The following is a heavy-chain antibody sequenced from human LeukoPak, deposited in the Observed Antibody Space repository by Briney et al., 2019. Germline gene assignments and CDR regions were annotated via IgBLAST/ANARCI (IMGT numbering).Heavy chain of an antibody. CDR2: INPNSGGT. V-gene: IGHV1-2*04. CDR1: GYTFIDYY. D-gene: IGHD4-17*01. CDR3: AKNMGYGDYWYFDL. J-gene: IGHJ2*01. Sequence: ASVKVSCKASGYTFIDYYIHWVRQAPGEGREWMGWINPNSGGTNYAQKFQGCVTMTRDTSISTAYMELTRLNSDDTAVYYCAKNMGYGDYWYFDLWDRGTLVTVSS.